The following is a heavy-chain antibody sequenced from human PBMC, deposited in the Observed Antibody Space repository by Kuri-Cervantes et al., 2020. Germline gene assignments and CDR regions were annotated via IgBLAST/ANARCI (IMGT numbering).Heavy chain of an antibody. CDR2: IRSKAYGGTT. Sequence: GESLKISCTASGFTFGDYAMSWVRQAPGKGLEWVGLIRSKAYGGTTEYAASVKGRFTNSRDDSKSIAYLQMNSLKTEDTAVYYCTRDLDYYYYYMDVWGKGTTVTVSS. V-gene: IGHV3-49*04. CDR3: TRDLDYYYYYMDV. CDR1: GFTFGDYA. J-gene: IGHJ6*03. D-gene: IGHD3-16*01.